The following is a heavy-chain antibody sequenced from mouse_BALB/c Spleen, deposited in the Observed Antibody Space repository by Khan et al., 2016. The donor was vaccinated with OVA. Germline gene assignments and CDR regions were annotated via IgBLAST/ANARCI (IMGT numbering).Heavy chain of an antibody. CDR3: AGDFHYYGSRGALDY. J-gene: IGHJ4*01. Sequence: QVQLKQSGAELARPGASVKMSCKASGYTFTGYSMHWIKQRPGQGLEWIGYISPSNAYTNYNQKFKDKATLTADKSSSTAYMQLSSLPSEASAVYYGAGDFHYYGSRGALDYWGQGTSVTVSS. CDR1: GYTFTGYS. D-gene: IGHD1-1*01. V-gene: IGHV1-4*01. CDR2: ISPSNAYT.